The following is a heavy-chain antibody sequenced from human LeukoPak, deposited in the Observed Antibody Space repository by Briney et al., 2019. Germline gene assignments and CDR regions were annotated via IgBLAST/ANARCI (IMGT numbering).Heavy chain of an antibody. V-gene: IGHV1-46*01. D-gene: IGHD1-14*01. J-gene: IGHJ5*02. CDR3: ARAYNLHEGSGLDWFDP. CDR2: INPSGGST. CDR1: GYTFTSYY. Sequence: ASVKVSFKASGYTFTSYYMHWVRQAPGQGLEWMGIINPSGGSTSYAQKFQGRVTMTRDTSTSTVYMELSSLRSEDTAVYYCARAYNLHEGSGLDWFDPWGQGTLVTVSS.